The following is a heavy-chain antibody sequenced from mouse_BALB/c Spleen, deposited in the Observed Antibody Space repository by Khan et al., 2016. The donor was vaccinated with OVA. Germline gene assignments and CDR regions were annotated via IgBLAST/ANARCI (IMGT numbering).Heavy chain of an antibody. Sequence: EVELVESGGDLVKPGGSLKLSCAASGFTFSTYGMSWVRQTPDKRLEWVATISSGGTYTYYPDSVKGRFTISRDNAKNTLYLQMSTLRSEDTAMFYCARHWVGVMDYCGQGTSVTVSS. J-gene: IGHJ4*01. CDR2: ISSGGTYT. CDR3: ARHWVGVMDY. D-gene: IGHD1-1*01. CDR1: GFTFSTYG. V-gene: IGHV5-6*01.